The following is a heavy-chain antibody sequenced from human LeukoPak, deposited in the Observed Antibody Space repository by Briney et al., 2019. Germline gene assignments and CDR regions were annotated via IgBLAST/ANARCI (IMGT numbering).Heavy chain of an antibody. J-gene: IGHJ4*02. CDR1: GFTFSSYA. V-gene: IGHV3-23*01. Sequence: PGGSLRLSCAASGFTFSSYAMIWVRQAPGKGLEWVSAISGSGGSTYYADSVKGRFTISRDNSKNTLYLQMNSLRAEDTAVYYCAKDYSNYNYFDYWGQGTLVTVSS. CDR3: AKDYSNYNYFDY. CDR2: ISGSGGST. D-gene: IGHD4-11*01.